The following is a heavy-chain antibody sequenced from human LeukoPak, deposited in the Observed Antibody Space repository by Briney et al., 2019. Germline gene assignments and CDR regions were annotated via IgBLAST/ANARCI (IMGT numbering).Heavy chain of an antibody. CDR2: ISSSSSYI. CDR1: GFTFSSYE. D-gene: IGHD1-26*01. Sequence: PGGSLRLSCAASGFTFSSYEMNWVRQAPGKGLEWVSSISSSSSYIYYADSVKGRFAISRDNAKNSLYLQMNSLRAEDTAVYYCAREGIYYVEYFQHWGQGTLVTVSS. V-gene: IGHV3-21*01. J-gene: IGHJ1*01. CDR3: AREGIYYVEYFQH.